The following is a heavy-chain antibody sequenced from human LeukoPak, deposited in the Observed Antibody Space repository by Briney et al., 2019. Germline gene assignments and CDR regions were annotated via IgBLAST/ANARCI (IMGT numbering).Heavy chain of an antibody. D-gene: IGHD3-22*01. V-gene: IGHV1-3*01. Sequence: ASVKVSCKASGYTFTSYAMHWVRQAPGQRLEWMGWINAGNGNTKYSQKFQGRVTITRDTSASTAYMELSSLRSEDTAVYYCARVSQGINYYDSSGYYPHAFDIWGQGTMVTVSS. CDR2: INAGNGNT. J-gene: IGHJ3*02. CDR1: GYTFTSYA. CDR3: ARVSQGINYYDSSGYYPHAFDI.